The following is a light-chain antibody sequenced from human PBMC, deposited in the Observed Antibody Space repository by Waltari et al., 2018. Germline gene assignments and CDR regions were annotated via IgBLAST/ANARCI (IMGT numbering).Light chain of an antibody. CDR3: QSYDSSLSGFAV. CDR1: SSNIGAGYG. J-gene: IGLJ7*01. CDR2: GNN. Sequence: QSVLTQPPSVSGAPGQRVTISCTGSSSNIGAGYGVHWYQQLPGTAPKLLIYGNNNRPSGVPDRFSGSKSGTSASLAITGLQAEDEADYYCQSYDSSLSGFAVFGGGTQLTVL. V-gene: IGLV1-40*01.